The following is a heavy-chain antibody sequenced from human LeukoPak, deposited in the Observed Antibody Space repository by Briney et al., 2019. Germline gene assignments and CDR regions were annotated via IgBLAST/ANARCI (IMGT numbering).Heavy chain of an antibody. V-gene: IGHV3-30*09. CDR1: GFTFSSYA. Sequence: GSLRLSCAASGFTFSSYAMHWVRQAPGKGLEWVAVISYDGSNKYYADSVKGRFAISRDNSKNTLYLQMNRLRAEDTAVYYCARGLDYWGQGTLVTVSS. CDR3: ARGLDY. J-gene: IGHJ4*02. CDR2: ISYDGSNK.